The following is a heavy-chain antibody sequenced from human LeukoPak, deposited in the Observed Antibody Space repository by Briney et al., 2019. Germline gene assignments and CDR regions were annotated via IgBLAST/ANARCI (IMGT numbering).Heavy chain of an antibody. CDR2: INHSGST. CDR3: ARDRGVIITSWFDP. Sequence: PSETLSLTCAVYGGSFRGYYWSWIRQPPGKGLEWIGEINHSGSTNYNPSLKSRVTISVDTSKNQFSLKLSSVTAADTAVYYCARDRGVIITSWFDPWGQGTLVTVSS. CDR1: GGSFRGYY. J-gene: IGHJ5*02. V-gene: IGHV4-34*01. D-gene: IGHD3-10*01.